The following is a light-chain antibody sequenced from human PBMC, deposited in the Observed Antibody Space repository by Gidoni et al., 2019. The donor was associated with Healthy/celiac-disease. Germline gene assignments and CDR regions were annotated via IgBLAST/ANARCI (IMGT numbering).Light chain of an antibody. CDR1: QSISSW. V-gene: IGKV1-5*03. CDR2: KAS. J-gene: IGKJ2*01. Sequence: DIQMTQSPSTLSASVGDRVTITCRASQSISSWLAWYQQKPGKAPKLLIYKASSLESGVPSRFSGSGSGTEFTLTISSLQPDDFATYYCHQYNSYPTFGQXTKLEIK. CDR3: HQYNSYPT.